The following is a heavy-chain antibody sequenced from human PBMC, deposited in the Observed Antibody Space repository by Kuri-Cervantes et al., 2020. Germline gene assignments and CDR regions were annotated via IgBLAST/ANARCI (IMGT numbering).Heavy chain of an antibody. CDR1: GFTFSSYW. J-gene: IGHJ4*02. CDR3: ARVSSIVGAASDY. Sequence: GESLKISCAASGFTFSSYWMSWVRQAPGKGLEWVANIKQDGSEKYYVDSVKGRFTISRDNAKNSLYLQMNSLRDEDTAVYYCARVSSIVGAASDYWGQGTLVTVSS. V-gene: IGHV3-7*01. D-gene: IGHD1-26*01. CDR2: IKQDGSEK.